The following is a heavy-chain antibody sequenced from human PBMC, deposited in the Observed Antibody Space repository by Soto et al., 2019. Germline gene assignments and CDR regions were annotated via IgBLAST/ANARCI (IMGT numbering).Heavy chain of an antibody. CDR1: GFTFSDYY. V-gene: IGHV3-11*06. CDR3: ARGLYYVHTPDY. J-gene: IGHJ4*02. D-gene: IGHD3-10*02. CDR2: ISSSSSYT. Sequence: QVQLVESGGGLVKPGGSLRLSCAASGFTFSDYYMSWIRQAPGKGLEWVSYISSSSSYTNYADSVKGRFTISRDNAKNSRYLQMNSLRAEDTAVYYCARGLYYVHTPDYWGQGTLVTVSS.